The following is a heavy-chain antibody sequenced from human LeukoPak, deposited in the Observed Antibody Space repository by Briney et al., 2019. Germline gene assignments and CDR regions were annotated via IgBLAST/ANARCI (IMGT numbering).Heavy chain of an antibody. D-gene: IGHD3-10*01. CDR1: GGTFSSYA. V-gene: IGHV1-69*05. CDR3: ARDGPTDVRGYSFDY. J-gene: IGHJ4*02. CDR2: IIPIFDTA. Sequence: ASVKVSCKASGGTFSSYAISWVRQAPGQGLEWMGGIIPIFDTANYAQKFQGRVTITTDESTSTAYMELSSLRSEDTAVYYCARDGPTDVRGYSFDYWGQGTLVTVSS.